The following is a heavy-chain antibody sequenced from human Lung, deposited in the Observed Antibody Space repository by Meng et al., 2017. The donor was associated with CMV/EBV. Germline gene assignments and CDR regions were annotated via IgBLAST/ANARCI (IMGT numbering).Heavy chain of an antibody. CDR3: AVYCSSTSCHRDGMDV. D-gene: IGHD2-2*01. CDR2: ISSSSSYI. J-gene: IGHJ6*02. Sequence: GGSXRLXXAASGFTFSSYSMNWVRQAPGKGLEWVSSISSSSSYIYYADSVKGRFTISRDNAKNSLYLQMNSLRAEDTAVYYCAVYCSSTSCHRDGMDVWGQGXTVTVSS. V-gene: IGHV3-21*01. CDR1: GFTFSSYS.